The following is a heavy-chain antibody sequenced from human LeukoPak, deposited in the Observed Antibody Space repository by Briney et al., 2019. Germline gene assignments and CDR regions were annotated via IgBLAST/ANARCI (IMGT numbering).Heavy chain of an antibody. J-gene: IGHJ4*02. CDR1: GYTFTGYY. D-gene: IGHD6-13*01. Sequence: ASVKVSCKASGYTFTGYYMHWVRQAPGQGLEGMGRINPNSGGTNYAQKFQGRVTMTRDTSISTAYMELSRLRSDDTAVYYCARSSYSSSIGYWGQGTLVTVSS. CDR3: ARSSYSSSIGY. CDR2: INPNSGGT. V-gene: IGHV1-2*06.